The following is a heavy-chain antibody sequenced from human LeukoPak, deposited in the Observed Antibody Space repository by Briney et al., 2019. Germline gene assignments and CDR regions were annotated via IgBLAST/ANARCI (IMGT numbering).Heavy chain of an antibody. Sequence: GESLKISCKGSGYSFTSYWIGWVRQMPGKGLEWMGIIYPGDSDTRYSPSFQGQVTISADKSISTAYLQWSSLEASDTAMYYCARYRITMVRGEENWFDPWGQGTLVTVSS. CDR1: GYSFTSYW. V-gene: IGHV5-51*01. D-gene: IGHD3-10*01. CDR2: IYPGDSDT. J-gene: IGHJ5*02. CDR3: ARYRITMVRGEENWFDP.